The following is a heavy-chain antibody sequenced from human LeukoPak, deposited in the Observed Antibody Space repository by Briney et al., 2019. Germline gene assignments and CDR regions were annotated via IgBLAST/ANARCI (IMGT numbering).Heavy chain of an antibody. CDR2: IRYDGSNK. D-gene: IGHD7-27*01. CDR1: GFTFSSYG. J-gene: IGHJ6*02. Sequence: AGVSLRLSCAASGFTFSSYGMHWVRQAPGKGLERVAFIRYDGSNKYYADSVKGRFTISRDNSKNTLYLQMNSLRAEDTAVYYCAKDLAYWGSNYYYYGMDVWGQGTTVTVSS. V-gene: IGHV3-30*02. CDR3: AKDLAYWGSNYYYYGMDV.